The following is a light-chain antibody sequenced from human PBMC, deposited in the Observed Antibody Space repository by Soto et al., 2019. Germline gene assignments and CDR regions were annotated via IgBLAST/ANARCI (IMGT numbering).Light chain of an antibody. CDR1: QSVSSY. V-gene: IGKV3-11*01. CDR3: QQRSHWPPIT. Sequence: EIVLTQSPGTLSLSPGERATLSCRASQSVSSYYLAWYQQKPGQAPRLLIYDASNRATGIPARFSGSGSGTDFTLTISSLEPEDFAVYFCQQRSHWPPITFGQGTRLEIK. J-gene: IGKJ5*01. CDR2: DAS.